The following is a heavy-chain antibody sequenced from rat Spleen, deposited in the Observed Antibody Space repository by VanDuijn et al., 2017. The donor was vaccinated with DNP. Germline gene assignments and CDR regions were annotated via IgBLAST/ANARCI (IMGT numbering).Heavy chain of an antibody. D-gene: IGHD4-3*01. CDR3: ARWYNSGYYFDY. CDR2: IGYDGGSP. Sequence: EVQLVESGGGLVQPGRSLKLSCAASGFTFSDYYMAWVRQAPTKGLEWVAYIGYDGGSPVYRNSVKGRFTMSRDIARNTLSLQMNSLRSEDMATYYCARWYNSGYYFDYWGQGVMVTVSS. V-gene: IGHV5-22*01. J-gene: IGHJ2*01. CDR1: GFTFSDYY.